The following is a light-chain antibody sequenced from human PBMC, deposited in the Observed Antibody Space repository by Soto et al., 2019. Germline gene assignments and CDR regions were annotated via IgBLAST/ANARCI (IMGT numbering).Light chain of an antibody. V-gene: IGKV1-5*01. Sequence: IQMTQSPSTLSASIGDRVTITCRASQSINNRLAWYQQMPGKAPNLLIYDASSLESGVPSRFCGSGSETEFTLTISGLQPDDFATYYCQQFIDGWTFGQGTKVDIK. CDR2: DAS. CDR3: QQFIDGWT. CDR1: QSINNR. J-gene: IGKJ1*01.